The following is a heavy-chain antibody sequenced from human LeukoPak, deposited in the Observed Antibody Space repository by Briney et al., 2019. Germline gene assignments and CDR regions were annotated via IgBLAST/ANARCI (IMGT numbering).Heavy chain of an antibody. CDR3: ARDDHYDGSGSYPLYNWFDP. J-gene: IGHJ5*02. V-gene: IGHV4-4*07. Sequence: PSETLSLTCTVSGGSISSYYWSWMRQPAGKGLEWIGRIYTSGSTNYNHSLNSRVTMSVDTSKNQFSLKLSAVTAADTAVYYCARDDHYDGSGSYPLYNWFDPWGQGTLVTVSS. CDR1: GGSISSYY. CDR2: IYTSGST. D-gene: IGHD3-10*01.